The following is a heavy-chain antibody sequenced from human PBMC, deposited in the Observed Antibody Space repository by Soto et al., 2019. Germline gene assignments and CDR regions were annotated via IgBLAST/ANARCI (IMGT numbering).Heavy chain of an antibody. D-gene: IGHD6-19*01. V-gene: IGHV4-39*01. CDR1: GGSISSSSYY. CDR2: IYYSGST. J-gene: IGHJ4*02. CDR3: ASGWVIAVAGTYFDY. Sequence: QLQLQESGPGLVKPSETLSLTCTVSGGSISSSSYYWGWIRQPPGKGLEWIGSIYYSGSTYYNPSLKSRVTISVDTSKNQFSLKLSSVTAADTAVYYCASGWVIAVAGTYFDYWGQGTLVTVSS.